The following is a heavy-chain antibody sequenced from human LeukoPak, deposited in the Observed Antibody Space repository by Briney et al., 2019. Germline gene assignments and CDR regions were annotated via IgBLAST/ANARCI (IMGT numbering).Heavy chain of an antibody. D-gene: IGHD5-12*01. CDR2: INRDGSQK. CDR1: GFSLSGYW. J-gene: IGHJ4*02. Sequence: GGSLRLSCAASGFSLSGYWMTWVRQAPGKGLEWVANINRDGSQKNHVDSVQGRFTISRDNAKNSLYLQMNSLRVEDTAVYYCAYEFDYWGQGTLVTVSS. CDR3: AYEFDY. V-gene: IGHV3-7*01.